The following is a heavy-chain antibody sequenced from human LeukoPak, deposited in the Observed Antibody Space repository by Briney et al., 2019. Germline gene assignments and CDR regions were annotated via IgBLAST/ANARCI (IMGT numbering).Heavy chain of an antibody. Sequence: SETLSLTCTVSGGSIRSSYYYWSWIRQPPGKGLEWIGEINHSGSTNYNPSLKSRVTISVDTSKDQFSLKLSSVTAADTAVYYCARILSSDCSTTSCYPDYWGQGTLVTVSS. CDR2: INHSGST. CDR1: GGSIRSSYYY. J-gene: IGHJ4*02. CDR3: ARILSSDCSTTSCYPDY. D-gene: IGHD2-2*01. V-gene: IGHV4-39*07.